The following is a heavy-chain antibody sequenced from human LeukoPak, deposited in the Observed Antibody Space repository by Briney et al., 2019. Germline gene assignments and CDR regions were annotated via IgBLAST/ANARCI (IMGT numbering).Heavy chain of an antibody. D-gene: IGHD2-2*02. J-gene: IGHJ4*02. CDR3: ARGLRVVPAAIPINFDY. CDR2: INHSGST. Sequence: SETLSLTCAVYGGSFSGYYWSWIRQPAEKGLGWIGEINHSGSTNYNPSLKSRVTISVDTSKNQFSLKLSSVTAADTAVYYCARGLRVVPAAIPINFDYWGQGALVTVSS. V-gene: IGHV4-34*01. CDR1: GGSFSGYY.